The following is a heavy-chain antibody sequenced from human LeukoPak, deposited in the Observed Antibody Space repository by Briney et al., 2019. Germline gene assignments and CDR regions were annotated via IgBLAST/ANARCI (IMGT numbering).Heavy chain of an antibody. J-gene: IGHJ4*02. CDR3: ASLGYCTNGVCSALNY. CDR2: IIPIFDTA. CDR1: GGTFRNYA. Sequence: SVKVSCKASGGTFRNYAISWVRQAPEQGLEWMGGIIPIFDTANYPQKFQGRVTITGDESTTTAYMELSSLRSEDTAVYYCASLGYCTNGVCSALNYWGQGTLVTVSS. D-gene: IGHD2-8*01. V-gene: IGHV1-69*13.